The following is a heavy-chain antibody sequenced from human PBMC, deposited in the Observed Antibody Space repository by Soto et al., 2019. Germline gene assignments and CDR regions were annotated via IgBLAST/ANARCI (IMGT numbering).Heavy chain of an antibody. J-gene: IGHJ6*02. CDR3: ARDLSGTGLDI. D-gene: IGHD1-26*01. Sequence: QLQLHESGPGLVKPSETLSLTCNVSGDSIGRFYWSWIRQSAGKGLEWIGRVYSTGGVTYNPALKGRVTISLDMSNNHVSLEMNSVTAAYTAVYFCARDLSGTGLDIWGRGTRVSVSS. CDR1: GDSIGRFY. V-gene: IGHV4-4*07. CDR2: VYSTGGV.